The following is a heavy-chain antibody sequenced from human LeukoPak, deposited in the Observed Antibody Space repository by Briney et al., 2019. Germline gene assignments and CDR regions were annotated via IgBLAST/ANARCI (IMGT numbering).Heavy chain of an antibody. J-gene: IGHJ5*02. CDR3: ARHEATTLIRGVIAPSSGWFDP. CDR2: ISYSGST. CDR1: GGSISNYY. V-gene: IGHV4-59*08. D-gene: IGHD3-10*01. Sequence: SETLSLTCIVSGGSISNYYWSWIRQPPGRGLEWIGYISYSGSTNYNPSLKSRVTISIDTSKNQVSLILSSVTAADTAVYYCARHEATTLIRGVIAPSSGWFDPWGQGTLVTVSS.